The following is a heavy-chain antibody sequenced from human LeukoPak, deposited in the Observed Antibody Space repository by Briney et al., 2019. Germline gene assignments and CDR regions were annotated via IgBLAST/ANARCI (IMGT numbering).Heavy chain of an antibody. CDR1: GFTFDSHT. D-gene: IGHD2-21*01. Sequence: GGSLRLSCEASGFTFDSHTMIWVRQAPGKGLEWVASISASSTNVFYADSVRGRFTIYRDNFRNTLYLQMNRLRVEDAALYYCARAPVTSCRGAFCYPFDLWGQGVLVTVSS. J-gene: IGHJ4*02. CDR3: ARAPVTSCRGAFCYPFDL. CDR2: ISASSTNV. V-gene: IGHV3-21*04.